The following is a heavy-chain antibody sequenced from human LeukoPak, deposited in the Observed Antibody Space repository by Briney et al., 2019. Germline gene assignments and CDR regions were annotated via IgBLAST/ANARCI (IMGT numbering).Heavy chain of an antibody. Sequence: SETLSLTCTVSGGSISSYYWSWIRQPAGKGLEWIGRIYFSGSTNYNPSLKSRVTMSVDTSKNQFSLKLRSVAAADTAVYYCARHRGSGDYIDYWGQGTLVTVSS. CDR1: GGSISSYY. CDR2: IYFSGST. V-gene: IGHV4-4*07. D-gene: IGHD3-3*01. J-gene: IGHJ4*02. CDR3: ARHRGSGDYIDY.